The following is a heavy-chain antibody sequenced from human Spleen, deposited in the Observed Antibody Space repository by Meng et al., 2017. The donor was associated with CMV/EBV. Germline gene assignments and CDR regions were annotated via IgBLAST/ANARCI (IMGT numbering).Heavy chain of an antibody. CDR1: GFLVSRNY. V-gene: IGHV5-51*01. CDR2: IYPGDSDT. Sequence: GESLKISCAVSGFLVSRNYMSWVRQAPGKGLEWMGIIYPGDSDTRYSPSFQGQVTISADKSISTAYLQWSSLKASDTAMYYCARLSDYGFDYWGQGTLVTVSS. CDR3: ARLSDYGFDY. D-gene: IGHD4-17*01. J-gene: IGHJ4*02.